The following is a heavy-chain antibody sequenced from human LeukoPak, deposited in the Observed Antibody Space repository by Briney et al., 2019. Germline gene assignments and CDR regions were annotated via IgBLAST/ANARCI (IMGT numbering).Heavy chain of an antibody. V-gene: IGHV4-59*11. CDR3: AREGGGAHYFDY. CDR2: IYYSGST. D-gene: IGHD3-16*01. CDR1: GGSISSHY. J-gene: IGHJ4*02. Sequence: PSETLSLTCTVSGGSISSHYWSWIRQPPGKGLEWIGYIYYSGSTNYNPSLKSRVTISVDMSKNKFSLKLSSVTATDTAVYYCAREGGGAHYFDYWGQGTLVTVSS.